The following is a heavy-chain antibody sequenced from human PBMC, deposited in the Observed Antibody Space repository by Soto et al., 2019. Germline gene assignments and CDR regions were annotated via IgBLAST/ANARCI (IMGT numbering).Heavy chain of an antibody. V-gene: IGHV5-10-1*01. D-gene: IGHD2-8*01. CDR2: IDPSDSYT. Sequence: GESLKISCKGSGYSFTSYWISWVRQMPGKGLGWMGRIDPSDSYTNYSPSFQGHVTISADKSISTAYLQWSSLKASDTAMYYCARGVPSSYYYGMDVWGQGTTVTVSS. CDR3: ARGVPSSYYYGMDV. J-gene: IGHJ6*02. CDR1: GYSFTSYW.